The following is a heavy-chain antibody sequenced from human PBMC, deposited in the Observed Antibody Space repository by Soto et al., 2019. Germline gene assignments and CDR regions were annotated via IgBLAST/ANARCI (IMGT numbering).Heavy chain of an antibody. J-gene: IGHJ4*02. CDR2: IYYNGAT. CDR3: ARHNTPLRFFDH. Sequence: MNSYFWNWIRQPPGKGLEWIGYIYYNGATTYNPSLQTRITISVDTSKKQFSLNLNSVTAADTAVYYCARHNTPLRFFDHWGQGILVTVSS. CDR1: MNSYF. D-gene: IGHD2-15*01. V-gene: IGHV4-59*08.